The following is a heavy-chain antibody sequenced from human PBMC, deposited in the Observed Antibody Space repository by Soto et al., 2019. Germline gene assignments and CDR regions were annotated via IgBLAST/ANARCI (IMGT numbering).Heavy chain of an antibody. D-gene: IGHD4-4*01. CDR1: GFTVSTNY. CDR2: IYSGGST. J-gene: IGHJ4*02. Sequence: EVQLVESGGGLVQPGGSLRLSCAASGFTVSTNYMSWVRQAPGKGLEWVSVIYSGGSTYYADSMKGRFTISRDNSNNTLNLQMNSLRAEDTAVYYCARAPGYSNYGAFDYWGQGTLVTVSS. CDR3: ARAPGYSNYGAFDY. V-gene: IGHV3-66*01.